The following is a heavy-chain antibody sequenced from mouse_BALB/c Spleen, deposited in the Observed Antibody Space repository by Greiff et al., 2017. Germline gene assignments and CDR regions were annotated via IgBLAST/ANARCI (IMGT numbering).Heavy chain of an antibody. J-gene: IGHJ3*01. D-gene: IGHD2-3*01. CDR1: GYAFTNYL. CDR3: EREVYVCGSVVFAY. CDR2: INPGSGGT. V-gene: IGHV1-54*01. Sequence: QVQLQQSGAELVRPGTSVKVSCKASGYAFTNYLIEWVKQRPGQGLEWIGVINPGSGGTNYNEKFKGKATLTADKSSSTAYMQLSSLTSDDSAVYFCEREVYVCGSVVFAYWGQGTLVTVCA.